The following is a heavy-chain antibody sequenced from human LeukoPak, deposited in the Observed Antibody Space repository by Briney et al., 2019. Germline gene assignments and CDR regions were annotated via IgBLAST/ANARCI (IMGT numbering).Heavy chain of an antibody. J-gene: IGHJ3*02. Sequence: SETLSLTCTVSGGSISSYYWSWIRQPPGKGLEWIGYIYYSGSTNYNPSLKSRVTISVDTSKNQFSLKLSSVTAADTAVYYCARDHQYSGGYSAAFDIWGQGTMVTVSS. CDR1: GGSISSYY. V-gene: IGHV4-59*01. D-gene: IGHD1-26*01. CDR2: IYYSGST. CDR3: ARDHQYSGGYSAAFDI.